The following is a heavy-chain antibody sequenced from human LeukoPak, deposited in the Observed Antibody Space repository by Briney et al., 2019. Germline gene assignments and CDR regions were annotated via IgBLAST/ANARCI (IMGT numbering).Heavy chain of an antibody. CDR3: ARGGAYSVWAFDI. CDR2: ISYDGNNK. CDR1: GFTFSNYG. V-gene: IGHV3-30*03. Sequence: GRSLRLSCAASGFTFSNYGMHWVRQAPGKGLEWVAVISYDGNNKYYTDSVKGRFTISRDNSKNTLYLQMNSLRADDTAVYYCARGGAYSVWAFDIWGQGTMVAVSS. J-gene: IGHJ3*02. D-gene: IGHD5/OR15-5a*01.